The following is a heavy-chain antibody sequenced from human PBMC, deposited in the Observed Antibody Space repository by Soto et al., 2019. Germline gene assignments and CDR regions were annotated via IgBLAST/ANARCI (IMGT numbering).Heavy chain of an antibody. V-gene: IGHV1-2*04. D-gene: IGHD2-2*01. CDR1: GYTFTGYY. CDR2: INPNSGGT. Sequence: ASVKVYCKTSGYTFTGYYMHWVRQAPGQGLEWMGWINPNSGGTNYAQKFQGWVTMTRDTSISTAYMELSRLRSDDTAVYYCARGAVVPAAYMDVWGQGTTVTVSS. J-gene: IGHJ6*02. CDR3: ARGAVVPAAYMDV.